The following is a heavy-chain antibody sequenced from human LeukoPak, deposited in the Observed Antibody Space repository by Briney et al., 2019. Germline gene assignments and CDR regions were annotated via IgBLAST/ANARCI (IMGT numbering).Heavy chain of an antibody. J-gene: IGHJ5*02. CDR1: GYTFTSYY. Sequence: SVKVSCKASGYTFTSYYLHWVRQAPGQGLEWMGGIIPIFGTANYAQKFQGRVTVTADESTSTAYMELSSLRSEDTAVYYCANSPLGYCSSTSCYRFDPWGQGTLVTVSS. V-gene: IGHV1-69*13. CDR2: IIPIFGTA. D-gene: IGHD2-2*01. CDR3: ANSPLGYCSSTSCYRFDP.